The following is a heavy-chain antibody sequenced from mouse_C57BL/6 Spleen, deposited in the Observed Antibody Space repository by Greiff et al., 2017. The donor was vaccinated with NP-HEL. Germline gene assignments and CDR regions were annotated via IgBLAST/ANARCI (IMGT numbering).Heavy chain of an antibody. Sequence: QVQLQQSGPELVKPGASVKISCKASGYAFSSSWMNWVKQRPGKGLEWIGRIYPGAGDPNYNGKFKGKATLTAEKSSSTAYMQLSSLTSEDSAVYFCARKLLWAHYYAMDYWGQGTSVTVSS. CDR1: GYAFSSSW. D-gene: IGHD2-1*01. CDR3: ARKLLWAHYYAMDY. V-gene: IGHV1-82*01. CDR2: IYPGAGDP. J-gene: IGHJ4*01.